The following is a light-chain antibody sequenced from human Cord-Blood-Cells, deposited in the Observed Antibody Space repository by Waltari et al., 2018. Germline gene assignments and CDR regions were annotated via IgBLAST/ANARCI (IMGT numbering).Light chain of an antibody. CDR1: QSVRSY. CDR3: QQRSNWPLYT. J-gene: IGKJ2*01. CDR2: DAS. Sequence: EIVLTQSPATLSLSPGERATISCRASQSVRSYSAWYQQKPGQAPRLLIYDASNRATGLPARFSCSGSGTDFTLTISSLEPEDFAVYYCQQRSNWPLYTFGQGTKLEIK. V-gene: IGKV3-11*01.